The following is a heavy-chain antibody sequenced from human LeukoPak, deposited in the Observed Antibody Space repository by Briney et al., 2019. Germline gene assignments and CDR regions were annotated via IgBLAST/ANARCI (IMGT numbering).Heavy chain of an antibody. CDR1: GYTLTELS. CDR3: APALARGDWSFDY. D-gene: IGHD2-21*02. J-gene: IGHJ4*02. Sequence: ASVKVSCKVSGYTLTELSMHWVRQAPGKGLEWMGGFDREDGETIYAQKFQGRVTMTEDTSTDTAYMELSSLRSEDTAVYYCAPALARGDWSFDYWGQGTLVTVSS. V-gene: IGHV1-24*01. CDR2: FDREDGET.